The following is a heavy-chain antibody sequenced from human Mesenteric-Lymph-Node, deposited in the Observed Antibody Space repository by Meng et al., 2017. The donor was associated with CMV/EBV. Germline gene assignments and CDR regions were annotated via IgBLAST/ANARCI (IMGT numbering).Heavy chain of an antibody. D-gene: IGHD3-10*01. J-gene: IGHJ4*02. Sequence: CTFSGCSLRTSGVGLGLIRPPPGQALEWLSLLYWDCAQLYSPSLKSRLPITKDPFKNHVVLTMTNMDPVDTATYYCAHSRRGHLDYWGQGTLVTVSS. CDR1: GCSLRTSGVG. V-gene: IGHV2-5*02. CDR2: LYWDCAQ. CDR3: AHSRRGHLDY.